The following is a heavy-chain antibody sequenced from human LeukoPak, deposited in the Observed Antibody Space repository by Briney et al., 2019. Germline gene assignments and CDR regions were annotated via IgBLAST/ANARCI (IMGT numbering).Heavy chain of an antibody. J-gene: IGHJ4*02. Sequence: AGGSLRLSCAVSGFIVSSTYMNWVRQATGKGLEWISVINSGGTTYYADSVKGRFTISRDDSNNMLFLQMNSLRAEDTALYYCAKMDSDSYIGFWGQGTLVSVSS. CDR2: INSGGTT. CDR1: GFIVSSTY. CDR3: AKMDSDSYIGF. V-gene: IGHV3-53*01. D-gene: IGHD3/OR15-3a*01.